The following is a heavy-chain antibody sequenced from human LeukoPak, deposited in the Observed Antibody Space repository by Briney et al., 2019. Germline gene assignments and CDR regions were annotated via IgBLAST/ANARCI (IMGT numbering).Heavy chain of an antibody. J-gene: IGHJ4*02. Sequence: GGSLSLSCAASGLTLSEYCMRWIRQAAGRGGEGVPYISSSSSYKNYADSVKGRITISRANAKTSLYLQMNSLRAEDTAVYYCARVTTTVIDYWGQGTLVTVSS. V-gene: IGHV3-11*06. CDR2: ISSSSSYK. CDR1: GLTLSEYC. D-gene: IGHD4-17*01. CDR3: ARVTTTVIDY.